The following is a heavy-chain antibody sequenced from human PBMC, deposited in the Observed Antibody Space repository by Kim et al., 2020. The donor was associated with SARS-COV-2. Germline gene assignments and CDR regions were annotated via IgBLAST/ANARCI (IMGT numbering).Heavy chain of an antibody. V-gene: IGHV1-69*13. CDR2: IIPIFGTA. CDR1: GGTFSSYA. Sequence: SVKVSCKASGGTFSSYAISWVRQAPGQGLEWMGGIIPIFGTANYAQKFQGRVTITADESTSTAYMELSSLRSEDTAVYYCARDPVVVAATPGSWFDPWGQGTLVTVSS. CDR3: ARDPVVVAATPGSWFDP. J-gene: IGHJ5*02. D-gene: IGHD2-15*01.